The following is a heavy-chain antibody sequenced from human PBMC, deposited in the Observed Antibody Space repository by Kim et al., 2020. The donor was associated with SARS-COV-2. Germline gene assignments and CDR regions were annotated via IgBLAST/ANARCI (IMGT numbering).Heavy chain of an antibody. V-gene: IGHV4-34*01. Sequence: SETLSFTCGIYSGSFSGYFWNWIRQPPGKGLEWIAEINYSGGTNYNPSLKSRVTISVDKSKNQFSLKLSSVTAADTAVYYCARGRALVDWGQGTMVTV. CDR3: ARGRALVD. CDR2: INYSGGT. CDR1: SGSFSGYF. D-gene: IGHD1-26*01. J-gene: IGHJ3*01.